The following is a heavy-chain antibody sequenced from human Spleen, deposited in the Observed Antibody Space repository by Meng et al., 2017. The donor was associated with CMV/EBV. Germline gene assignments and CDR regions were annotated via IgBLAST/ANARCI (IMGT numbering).Heavy chain of an antibody. CDR2: IYYSGST. CDR3: ARSRDYYDSSGYFDY. CDR1: GGPISSTTSY. Sequence: GSLRLSCTVSGGPISSTTSYWGWIRQPPGKGLEWIGSIYYSGSTYYNPSLKSRVTISVDMSKNHFSLKLSSVIAADTAVYYCARSRDYYDSSGYFDYWGQGTLVTVSS. V-gene: IGHV4-39*02. D-gene: IGHD3-22*01. J-gene: IGHJ4*02.